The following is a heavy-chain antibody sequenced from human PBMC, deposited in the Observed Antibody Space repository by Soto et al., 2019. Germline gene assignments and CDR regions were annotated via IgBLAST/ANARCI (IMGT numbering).Heavy chain of an antibody. CDR2: ISSSTRTI. CDR1: GFTFSTYS. Sequence: EVQLVESGGGLVQPGGSLRLSCAASGFTFSTYSINWVRQAPGKGLEWVSYISSSTRTIYFADSVKGRFTISRDNAKNSLYLQMNSLRAEDTAVYYCARDLPIYGGAFDIWGQGTMVTVSS. J-gene: IGHJ3*02. D-gene: IGHD3-10*01. V-gene: IGHV3-48*01. CDR3: ARDLPIYGGAFDI.